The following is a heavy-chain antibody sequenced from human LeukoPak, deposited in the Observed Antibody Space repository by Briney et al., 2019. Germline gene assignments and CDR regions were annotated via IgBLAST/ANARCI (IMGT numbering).Heavy chain of an antibody. J-gene: IGHJ4*02. CDR2: ISSGGSTK. CDR1: GFTFSNYD. D-gene: IGHD5-24*01. CDR3: STFRDGYNLTYFDY. Sequence: GRSLRLSCAASGFTFSNYDMNWIRQAPGKGLEWVADISSGGSTKYYADSVKGRFTISRDTSKNSLYLQMNSLRAEDTAVYYFSTFRDGYNLTYFDYWGQGTLVTVSS. V-gene: IGHV3-11*04.